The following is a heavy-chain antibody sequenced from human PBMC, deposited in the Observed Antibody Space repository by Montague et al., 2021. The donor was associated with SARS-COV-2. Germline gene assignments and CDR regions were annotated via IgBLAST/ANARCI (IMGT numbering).Heavy chain of an antibody. J-gene: IGHJ5*02. D-gene: IGHD3-16*02. V-gene: IGHV4-59*13. Sequence: SETLSLTCTVSGDSMRSSYWNWIRQPPGKGLEYIGYTYYSGVANYNPSLRSRVTISLDTFKNQFSLNLRSVTAADTAVYYCARSVVGGTYRHTGWFDPWGQGTLVTVSS. CDR1: GDSMRSSY. CDR2: TYYSGVA. CDR3: ARSVVGGTYRHTGWFDP.